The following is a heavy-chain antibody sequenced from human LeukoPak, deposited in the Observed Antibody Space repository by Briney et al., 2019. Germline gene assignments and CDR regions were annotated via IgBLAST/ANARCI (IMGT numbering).Heavy chain of an antibody. V-gene: IGHV4-34*01. Sequence: SETLSLTCAVYGGSFSGYYWSWIRQPPGKGLEWIGEINHSGSTNHNPSLKSRVTISMDTSKSQFSLKLTSVTAADTAVYYCARDSPFEWYLLGDSFDMWGQGTMVTV. CDR2: INHSGST. CDR1: GGSFSGYY. J-gene: IGHJ3*02. D-gene: IGHD1-26*01. CDR3: ARDSPFEWYLLGDSFDM.